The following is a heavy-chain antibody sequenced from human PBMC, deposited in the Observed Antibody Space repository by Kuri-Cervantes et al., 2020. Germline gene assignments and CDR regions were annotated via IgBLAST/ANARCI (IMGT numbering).Heavy chain of an antibody. V-gene: IGHV1-8*01. CDR1: GYTFTSYD. D-gene: IGHD2-15*01. CDR3: ARDRDVVVVAAGGDAFDI. J-gene: IGHJ3*02. Sequence: ASVKVSCKASGYTFTSYDINWVRQATGQGLEWMGWMNPNSGNTGYAQKFQGRVTMTRNTSISTVYMELSSLRSEDTAVYYCARDRDVVVVAAGGDAFDIWGQGTMVTVSS. CDR2: MNPNSGNT.